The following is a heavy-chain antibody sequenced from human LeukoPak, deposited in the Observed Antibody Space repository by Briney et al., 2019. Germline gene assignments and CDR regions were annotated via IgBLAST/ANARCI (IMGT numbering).Heavy chain of an antibody. CDR2: IIPILGIA. J-gene: IGHJ4*02. CDR1: GGTFSSYA. D-gene: IGHD3-3*01. V-gene: IGHV1-69*04. CDR3: AYSPYYDFWSGSFDY. Sequence: SVKVPCKASGGTFSSYAISWVRQAPGQGLEWMGRIIPILGIANYAQKFQGRVTITADKSTSTAYMELSSLRSEDTAVYYCAYSPYYDFWSGSFDYWGQGTLVTVSS.